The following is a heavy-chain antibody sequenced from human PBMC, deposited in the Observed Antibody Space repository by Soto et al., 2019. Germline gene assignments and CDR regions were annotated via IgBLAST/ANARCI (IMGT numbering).Heavy chain of an antibody. J-gene: IGHJ4*02. CDR2: INHSGST. Sequence: SETLSLTCAVYGGSFSGYYWSWIRQPPGKGLEWIGEINHSGSTNYNPSLKSRVTISVDTSKNQFSLKLSSVTAADTAVYYCARGGPVGATQIPIVERYFDYWGQRTLVTVSS. CDR3: ARGGPVGATQIPIVERYFDY. D-gene: IGHD1-26*01. CDR1: GGSFSGYY. V-gene: IGHV4-34*01.